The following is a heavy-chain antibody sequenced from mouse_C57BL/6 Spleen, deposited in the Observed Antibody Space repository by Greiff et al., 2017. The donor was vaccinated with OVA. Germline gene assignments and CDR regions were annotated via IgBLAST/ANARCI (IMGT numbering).Heavy chain of an antibody. D-gene: IGHD1-1*01. CDR3: ARAITTVVEWYFEV. Sequence: QVQLKQPGAELVRPGSSVKLSCKASGYTFTSYWMHWVKQRPIQGLEWIGNIDPSDSETHYNQKFKDKATLTVDKSSSTAYMQLSSLTSEDSAVDDCARAITTVVEWYFEVWGTGTTVTVSS. CDR2: IDPSDSET. V-gene: IGHV1-52*01. J-gene: IGHJ1*03. CDR1: GYTFTSYW.